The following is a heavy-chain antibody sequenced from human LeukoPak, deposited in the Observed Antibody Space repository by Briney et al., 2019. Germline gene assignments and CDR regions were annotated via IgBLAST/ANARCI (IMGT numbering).Heavy chain of an antibody. CDR2: INDDGSTT. Sequence: PGGSLRLSCAASGFTFRTYWTHWLRQAPGKGLVWVSRINDDGSTTTCADSVKGRFTISRDNAKSTLYLQMNSLRAEDTAVYYCARGLGSPTDYWGQGTLVTVSS. V-gene: IGHV3-74*01. CDR3: ARGLGSPTDY. D-gene: IGHD1-26*01. CDR1: GFTFRTYW. J-gene: IGHJ4*02.